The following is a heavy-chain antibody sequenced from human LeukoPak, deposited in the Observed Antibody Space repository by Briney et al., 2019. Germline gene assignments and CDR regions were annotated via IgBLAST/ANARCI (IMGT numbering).Heavy chain of an antibody. D-gene: IGHD3-3*01. V-gene: IGHV4-59*08. CDR2: IYYSGST. J-gene: IGHJ6*03. CDR1: GGTISSYY. CDR3: ATNTIFGVVTKENYYYYYMDV. Sequence: SETLSLTCTVSGGTISSYYWSWIRQPPGKGLEWIGYIYYSGSTNYNPSLKSRVTISVDTYKNQSSLKLSSVTAADTAVYYCATNTIFGVVTKENYYYYYMDVWGKGTTVTVSS.